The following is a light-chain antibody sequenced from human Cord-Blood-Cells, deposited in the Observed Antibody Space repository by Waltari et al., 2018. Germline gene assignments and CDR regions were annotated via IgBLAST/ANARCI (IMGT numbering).Light chain of an antibody. CDR3: MQALQTPYT. CDR1: QSLLHSNGYNY. Sequence: DIVMTQSPVSLPVTPAETASIFCMSSQSLLHSNGYNYLDWYLQKPGQSPQLLIYLGSNRASGVPDRFSGSGSGTDFTLKISRVEAEDVGVYYCMQALQTPYTFGQGTKLEIK. CDR2: LGS. V-gene: IGKV2-28*01. J-gene: IGKJ2*01.